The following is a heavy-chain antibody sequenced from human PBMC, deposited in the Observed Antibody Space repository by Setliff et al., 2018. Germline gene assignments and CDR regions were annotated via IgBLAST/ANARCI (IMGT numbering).Heavy chain of an antibody. CDR2: VRSRINNFAT. V-gene: IGHV3-73*01. D-gene: IGHD4-17*01. J-gene: IGHJ4*02. CDR3: ASDIHNDYDYFDY. CDR1: GFTFSRSA. Sequence: GGSLRLSCAASGFTFSRSAIHWVRQASGKGLEWVGRVRSRINNFATAYDASVKGRFIISRDDSKNTAYLRMNSLKTEDTAVYYCASDIHNDYDYFDYWGQGIQVTVSS.